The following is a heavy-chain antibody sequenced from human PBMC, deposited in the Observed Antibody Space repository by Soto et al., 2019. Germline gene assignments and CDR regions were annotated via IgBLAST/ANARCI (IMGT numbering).Heavy chain of an antibody. CDR1: GFTSSSYA. Sequence: PGGSLRLSCAASGFTSSSYAMSWVRQAPGKGLEWVSAISGSGGSTYYADSVKGRFTISRDNSKNTLYLQMNSLRAEDTAVYYCARLGSWGSFYYYGMDVWGQGTTVTVSS. D-gene: IGHD7-27*01. CDR2: ISGSGGST. V-gene: IGHV3-23*01. CDR3: ARLGSWGSFYYYGMDV. J-gene: IGHJ6*02.